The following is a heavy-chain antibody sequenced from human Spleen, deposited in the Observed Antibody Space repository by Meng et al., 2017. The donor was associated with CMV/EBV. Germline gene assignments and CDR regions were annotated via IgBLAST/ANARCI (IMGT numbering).Heavy chain of an antibody. CDR1: GFTFSSYA. CDR3: ARDHEYGSGIDY. Sequence: GESLKISCAASGFTFSSYAMSWVRQAPGKGLEWVSVIYGGGISTYFADSVKGRFTSSRDNAKNSLYLQMNSLRAEDTAVYYCARDHEYGSGIDYWGQGTLVTVSS. J-gene: IGHJ4*02. CDR2: IYGGGIST. D-gene: IGHD3-10*01. V-gene: IGHV3-23*03.